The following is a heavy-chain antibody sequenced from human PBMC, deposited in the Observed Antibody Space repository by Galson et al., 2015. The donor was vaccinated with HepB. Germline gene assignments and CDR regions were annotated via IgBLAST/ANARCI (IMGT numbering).Heavy chain of an antibody. Sequence: SVKVSCKASGYTFTGYYMHWVRQAPGQGLEWMGWINPNSGGTNYAQKFQGWVTMTRDTSISTAYMELSRLRSDDTAVYYCARASPYDFWSLVVWGKGTTVTVSS. CDR1: GYTFTGYY. D-gene: IGHD3-3*01. V-gene: IGHV1-2*04. CDR2: INPNSGGT. J-gene: IGHJ6*04. CDR3: ARASPYDFWSLVV.